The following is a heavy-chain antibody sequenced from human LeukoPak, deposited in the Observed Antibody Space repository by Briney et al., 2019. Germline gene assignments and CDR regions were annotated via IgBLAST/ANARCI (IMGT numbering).Heavy chain of an antibody. D-gene: IGHD2-8*01. Sequence: ASVKVSCKASGYTFTGYYMHWVRQAPGQGLEWMGWINPDSGGTKSAQKFQGRVTVTRDSSISTAYMELSRLTSDDTAVYYCARMAMEGGYYFDYWGQGTLVAVSS. CDR2: INPDSGGT. V-gene: IGHV1-2*02. J-gene: IGHJ4*02. CDR3: ARMAMEGGYYFDY. CDR1: GYTFTGYY.